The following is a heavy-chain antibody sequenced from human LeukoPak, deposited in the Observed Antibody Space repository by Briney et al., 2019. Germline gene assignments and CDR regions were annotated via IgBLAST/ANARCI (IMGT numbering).Heavy chain of an antibody. V-gene: IGHV3-21*01. D-gene: IGHD6-19*01. CDR1: GFTFSSYS. CDR2: ISSSSSYI. CDR3: ATYSSGWYRGDY. J-gene: IGHJ4*02. Sequence: GGSLRLSCAASGFTFSSYSMNWVRQAPGKGLEGVSSISSSSSYIYYADSVKGRFTISRDNAKYSLYLQMNSLRAEDTAVYYCATYSSGWYRGDYWGQGTLVTVSS.